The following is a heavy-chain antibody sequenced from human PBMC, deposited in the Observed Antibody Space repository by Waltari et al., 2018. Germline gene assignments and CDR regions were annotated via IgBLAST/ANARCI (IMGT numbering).Heavy chain of an antibody. CDR3: AKDLTGWGAFDI. CDR2: LSGSVALT. Sequence: EVQLLEAGGGLVQLGGSLRLSCTASGFYFSNDDMNWVRRAPGRGVGGVSRLSGSVALTDYADSVKGRFIISRENSKNTLFLQMNSLRAEDTAIYYCAKDLTGWGAFDIWGQGTMVTVSS. CDR1: GFYFSNDD. V-gene: IGHV3-23*01. J-gene: IGHJ3*02. D-gene: IGHD1-20*01.